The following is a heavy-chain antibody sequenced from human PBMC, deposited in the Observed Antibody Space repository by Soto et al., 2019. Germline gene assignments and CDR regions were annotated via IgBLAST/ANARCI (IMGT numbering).Heavy chain of an antibody. CDR1: GGSFSGYY. Sequence: SETLSLTCAVYGGSFSGYYWSWIRQPPGKGLEWIGEINHSGTTNYNPSLKSRVTISVDTSKNQFSLKLSSVTAADTAVYYCARGKLGNYFDYWGQGTLVTVYS. CDR2: INHSGTT. V-gene: IGHV4-34*01. D-gene: IGHD7-27*01. CDR3: ARGKLGNYFDY. J-gene: IGHJ4*02.